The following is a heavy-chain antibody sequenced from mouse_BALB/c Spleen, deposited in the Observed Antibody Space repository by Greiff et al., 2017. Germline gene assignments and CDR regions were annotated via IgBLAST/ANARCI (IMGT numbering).Heavy chain of an antibody. V-gene: IGHV3-6*02. CDR3: ARALGYFDY. J-gene: IGHJ2*01. CDR2: ISYDGSN. Sequence: EVKLVESGPGLVKPSQSLSLTCSVTGYSITSGYYWNWIRQFPGNKLEWMGYISYDGSNNYNPSLKNRISITRDTSKNQFFLKLNSVTTEDTATYYCARALGYFDYWGQGTTLTVSS. D-gene: IGHD4-1*01. CDR1: GYSITSGYY.